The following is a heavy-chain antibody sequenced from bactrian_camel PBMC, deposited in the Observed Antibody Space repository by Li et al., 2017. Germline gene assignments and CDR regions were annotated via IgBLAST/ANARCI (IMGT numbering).Heavy chain of an antibody. V-gene: IGHV3S40*01. CDR1: GFIFSNSD. CDR2: IAKNGGGT. J-gene: IGHJ4*01. D-gene: IGHD4*01. CDR3: ATLSYYGGYECNY. Sequence: QLVESGGGLVQPGGSLRLSCAASGFIFSNSDMNWVRQAPGKGLEWVSTIAKNGGGTDYGDSVKGRFTISRDSAKNTVYLQMNSLKSEDTALYYCATLSYYGGYECNYWGQGTQVTVS.